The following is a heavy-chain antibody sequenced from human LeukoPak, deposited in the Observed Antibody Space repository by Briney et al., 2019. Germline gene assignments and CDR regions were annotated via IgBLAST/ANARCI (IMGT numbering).Heavy chain of an antibody. CDR1: GFTFSSYG. J-gene: IGHJ4*02. CDR2: ISYDGSNK. V-gene: IGHV3-30*18. CDR3: AKQGSTSCPDY. Sequence: GGSLRLSCAASGFTFSSYGMHWVRQAPGKGLEGVAVISYDGSNKYYADSVKGRFTISRDNSKNTLYLQMNSLRAEDTAVYYCAKQGSTSCPDYWGQGTLVTVSS. D-gene: IGHD2-2*01.